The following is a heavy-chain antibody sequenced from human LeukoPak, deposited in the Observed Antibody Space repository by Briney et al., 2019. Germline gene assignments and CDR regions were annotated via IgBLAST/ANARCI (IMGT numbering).Heavy chain of an antibody. D-gene: IGHD6-13*01. J-gene: IGHJ4*02. Sequence: ASVKVSCKASGYTFTSYDINWVRQATGQGLEWMGWMNPNSGNTGYAQKFQGRVTMTRNTSISTAYMELSSLRSEDTAVYYCARGRGIAAAGRRASRGGGYWGQGTLVTVSS. CDR1: GYTFTSYD. CDR2: MNPNSGNT. V-gene: IGHV1-8*01. CDR3: ARGRGIAAAGRRASRGGGY.